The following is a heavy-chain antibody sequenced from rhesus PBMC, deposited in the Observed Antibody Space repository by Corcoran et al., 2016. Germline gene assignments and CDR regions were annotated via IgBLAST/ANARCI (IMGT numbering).Heavy chain of an antibody. Sequence: QVQLVQSGAEVKKPGASVKLSCKASGYTFTSYRINWVGQAPGQGLEGRGWINPSNGNTGYAQKFQGRVTMTRDTSTSTAYMELSSLRSEDTAVYYCARGRSSWSGYGLDSWGQGVVVTVSS. CDR3: ARGRSSWSGYGLDS. J-gene: IGHJ6*01. CDR2: INPSNGNT. V-gene: IGHV1-200*01. D-gene: IGHD6-13*01. CDR1: GYTFTSYR.